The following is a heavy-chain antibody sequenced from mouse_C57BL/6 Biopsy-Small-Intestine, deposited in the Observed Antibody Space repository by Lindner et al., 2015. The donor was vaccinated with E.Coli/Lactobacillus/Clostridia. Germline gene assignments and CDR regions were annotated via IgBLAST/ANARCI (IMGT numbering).Heavy chain of an antibody. V-gene: IGHV1-63*01. CDR2: IYPGNTFT. D-gene: IGHD2-1*01. Sequence: VQLQESGAELVRPGTSVKMSCKASGYTFTNYWIGWAKQRPGHGLEWIGDIYPGNTFTNYNEKFKGKATLTADKSSSTAYMQFSSLTSEDSAIYYCARSEGYGNYWYFDVWGTGTTVTVSS. J-gene: IGHJ1*03. CDR1: GYTFTNYW. CDR3: ARSEGYGNYWYFDV.